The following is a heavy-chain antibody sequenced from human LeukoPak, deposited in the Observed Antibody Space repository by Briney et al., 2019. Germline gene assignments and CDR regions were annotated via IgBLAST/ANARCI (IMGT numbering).Heavy chain of an antibody. J-gene: IGHJ1*01. CDR2: IRSKAYGGTT. Sequence: GGSLRLSCAASGFTFGSYSMNWVRQAPGKGLEWVGFIRSKAYGGTTEYAASVKGGFTISRDDSKSIAYLQMNSLKTEDTAVYYCTSFYGDYGSAEYFQHWGQGTLVTVSS. V-gene: IGHV3-49*04. D-gene: IGHD4-17*01. CDR3: TSFYGDYGSAEYFQH. CDR1: GFTFGSYS.